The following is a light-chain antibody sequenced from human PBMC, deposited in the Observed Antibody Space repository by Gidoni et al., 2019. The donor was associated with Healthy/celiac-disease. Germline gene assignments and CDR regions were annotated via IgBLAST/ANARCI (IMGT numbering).Light chain of an antibody. J-gene: IGKJ2*01. CDR1: QSVSSY. Sequence: EIVLTQSLATLSLPQGERATLSCRASQSVSSYLTWYQQKPGQAPRLLINDASNRATGIPARFSGSGSETDFTLTISSLEPEDFAVYYCQQRSNWLYTFGQGTKLEIK. CDR3: QQRSNWLYT. CDR2: DAS. V-gene: IGKV3-11*01.